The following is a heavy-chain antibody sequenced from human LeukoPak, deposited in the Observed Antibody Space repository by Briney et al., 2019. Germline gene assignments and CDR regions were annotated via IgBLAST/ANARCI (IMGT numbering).Heavy chain of an antibody. J-gene: IGHJ3*02. D-gene: IGHD6-19*01. CDR2: IYRSGII. CDR1: GGSISTYY. CDR3: ARRQTFADSTAWYDTFDI. Sequence: PSETLSLTCTVSGGSISTYYWSWIRRPPGKGLKFIAYIYRSGIINYNPSLQSRVTMSVDASENRFSLNLSSMTAADTAVYYCARRQTFADSTAWYDTFDIWGHGTMVTVSS. V-gene: IGHV4-59*08.